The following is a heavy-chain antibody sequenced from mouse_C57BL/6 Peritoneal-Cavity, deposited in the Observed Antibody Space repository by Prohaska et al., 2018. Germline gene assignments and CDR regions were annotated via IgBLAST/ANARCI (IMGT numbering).Heavy chain of an antibody. D-gene: IGHD3-3*01. CDR2: IRFKSYNYSI. V-gene: IGHV6-3*01. CDR3: ARFAC. CDR1: GFTFSNYW. Sequence: EVKLDSSGGGLVQPGGSMKLSCVASGFTFSNYWMNWVRQSPEKGLECVALIRFKSYNYSIHYAESVKGSFTISRDVSNSSVYLYMHRFKRGDPGIYYCARFACWGQGTLVTVSA. J-gene: IGHJ3*01.